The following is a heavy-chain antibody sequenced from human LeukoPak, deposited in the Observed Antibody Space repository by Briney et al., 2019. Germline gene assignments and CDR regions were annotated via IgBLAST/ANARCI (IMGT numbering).Heavy chain of an antibody. CDR3: ATKQWLAPPPAS. CDR2: IKTDGTVT. J-gene: IGHJ5*02. V-gene: IGHV3-74*01. Sequence: PGGSLRLSCAASGFTFSKYWMLWVLQAPGKGLESVSRIKTDGTVTTYADSVKGRLPVSRDNAANTMFLQMNSVRDEDTAVYYCATKQWLAPPPASWGQGTPVTVSS. CDR1: GFTFSKYW. D-gene: IGHD6-19*01.